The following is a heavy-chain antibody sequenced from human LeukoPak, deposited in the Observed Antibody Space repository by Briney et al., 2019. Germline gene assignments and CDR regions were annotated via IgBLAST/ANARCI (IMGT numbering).Heavy chain of an antibody. CDR2: INWNGGST. V-gene: IGHV3-20*04. J-gene: IGHJ4*02. Sequence: GGSLRLSCAASGFTFDDYAMHWVRQAPGKGLEWVSGINWNGGSTGYADSVKGRFTISRDNAKNSLYLQMDSLSAEDTAFYYCAKNLGSGWYFPFDYWGQGTLVTVSS. D-gene: IGHD6-19*01. CDR3: AKNLGSGWYFPFDY. CDR1: GFTFDDYA.